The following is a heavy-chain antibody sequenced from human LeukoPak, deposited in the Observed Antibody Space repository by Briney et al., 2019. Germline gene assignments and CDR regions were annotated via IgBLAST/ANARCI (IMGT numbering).Heavy chain of an antibody. Sequence: GGSLRLSCAASGFTFSNYAMNWVRQAPGKGLEWVSGITSGGERTYYRDSVKGRFATSRDNFRDTVFLQMNSLTDEDTAVYYCADDFDNWGQGTLITVSS. J-gene: IGHJ4*02. CDR1: GFTFSNYA. CDR3: ADDFDN. CDR2: ITSGGERT. V-gene: IGHV3-23*01.